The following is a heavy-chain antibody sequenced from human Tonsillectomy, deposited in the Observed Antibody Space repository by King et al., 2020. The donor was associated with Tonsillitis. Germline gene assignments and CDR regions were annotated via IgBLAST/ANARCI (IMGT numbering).Heavy chain of an antibody. CDR2: IYYSGST. CDR3: ARPARVYYDFWGGSGAFDI. D-gene: IGHD3-3*01. CDR1: GGSISSSSYY. V-gene: IGHV4-39*01. Sequence: QLQESGPGLVTPSETLSLTCTVSGGSISSSSYYWGWIRQPPGKGLEWIGSIYYSGSTYYNPSLKSRVTISVDTSKNQSSLKLSSVTAADTAVYYCARPARVYYDFWGGSGAFDIWGQGTMVTVSS. J-gene: IGHJ3*02.